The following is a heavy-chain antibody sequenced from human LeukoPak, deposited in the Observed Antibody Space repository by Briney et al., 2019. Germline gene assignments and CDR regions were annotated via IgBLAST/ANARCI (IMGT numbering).Heavy chain of an antibody. Sequence: GGSLSLSCAASGFTFSSYAMSRVRQAPGKGLEWVSAISGSGGSTYYADSVKGRFTISRDNSKNTLYLQMNSLRAEDTAVYYCAKDHRIAAAGPYFDYWGQGTLVTVSS. CDR1: GFTFSSYA. CDR3: AKDHRIAAAGPYFDY. D-gene: IGHD6-13*01. V-gene: IGHV3-23*01. J-gene: IGHJ4*02. CDR2: ISGSGGST.